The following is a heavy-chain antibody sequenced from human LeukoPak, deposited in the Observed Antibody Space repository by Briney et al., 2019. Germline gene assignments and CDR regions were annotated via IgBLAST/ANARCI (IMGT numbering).Heavy chain of an antibody. CDR3: ARGRYYDSSPTY. Sequence: SETLSLTCTVSGGSISSYYWSWIRQPPGKGLEWIGYIYYSGSTNYNPSLKSRVTISVDTSKNQFSLKLSSVTAADTAVYYCARGRYYDSSPTYWGQGTLVTVSS. D-gene: IGHD3-22*01. J-gene: IGHJ4*02. CDR2: IYYSGST. V-gene: IGHV4-59*12. CDR1: GGSISSYY.